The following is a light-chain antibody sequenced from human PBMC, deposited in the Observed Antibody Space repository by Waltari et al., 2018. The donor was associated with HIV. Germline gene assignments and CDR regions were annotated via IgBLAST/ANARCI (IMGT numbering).Light chain of an antibody. J-gene: IGKJ3*01. CDR2: DAS. V-gene: IGKV3-11*01. Sequence: EIVLTQSPATLSLSPGERATLSCRATQSVSSYLAWFQQKPGQAPRLLIYDASNMATGIPARFSGSGSGTDFSLTISSLEPEEFGLYYCQQRDNWPPTFGPGTKVEI. CDR3: QQRDNWPPT. CDR1: QSVSSY.